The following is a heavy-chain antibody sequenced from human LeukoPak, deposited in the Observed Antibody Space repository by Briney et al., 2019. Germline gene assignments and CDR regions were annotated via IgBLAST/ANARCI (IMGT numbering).Heavy chain of an antibody. V-gene: IGHV1-46*01. CDR2: INPSGGST. J-gene: IGHJ5*02. D-gene: IGHD5-12*01. Sequence: ASVKVSCKASGYTFTSYGISWVRQAPGQGLEWMGIINPSGGSTSYAQKFQGRVTMTRDTSTSTVYMELSSLRSEDTAVYYCARGYSGYDLFLNWFDPWGQGTLVTVSS. CDR3: ARGYSGYDLFLNWFDP. CDR1: GYTFTSYG.